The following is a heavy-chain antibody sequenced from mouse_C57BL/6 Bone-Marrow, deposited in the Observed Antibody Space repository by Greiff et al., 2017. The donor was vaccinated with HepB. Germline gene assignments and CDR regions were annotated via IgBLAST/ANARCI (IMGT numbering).Heavy chain of an antibody. J-gene: IGHJ1*03. CDR2: ISSGGSYT. CDR1: GFTFSSYG. Sequence: DVKLVESGGDLVKPGGSLKLSCAASGFTFSSYGMSWVRQTPDKRLEWVATISSGGSYTYYPDSVKGRFTISRDNAKNTLYLQMSSLKSEDTAMYYCARHVHYDYDWYFGVWGTRTTVTVSS. D-gene: IGHD2-4*01. CDR3: ARHVHYDYDWYFGV. V-gene: IGHV5-6*02.